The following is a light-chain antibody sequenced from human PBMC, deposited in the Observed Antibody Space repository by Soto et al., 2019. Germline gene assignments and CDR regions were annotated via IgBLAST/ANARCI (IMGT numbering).Light chain of an antibody. V-gene: IGKV3-11*01. CDR1: QSVSSY. CDR2: DAY. J-gene: IGKJ5*01. Sequence: EIVLTQSPATLSLYPGERAALSCRASQSVSSYLAWYQQKPGQAPRLLIYDAYNRATGIPATFSGSGSGTDFTLTISSLEPEDFAVYYCQQRSNWPPITXGQGTRLEIK. CDR3: QQRSNWPPIT.